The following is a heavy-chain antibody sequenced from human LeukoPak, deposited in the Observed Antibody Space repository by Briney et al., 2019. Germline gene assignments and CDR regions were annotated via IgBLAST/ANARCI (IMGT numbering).Heavy chain of an antibody. CDR1: GYTFTGYY. V-gene: IGHV1-2*02. D-gene: IGHD4-17*01. CDR2: INPNSGGT. CDR3: ARVATTMTTLDY. Sequence: GASVKVSCTASGYTFTGYYMHWVRQAPGQGLEWMGCINPNSGGTNYAQKFQGRVTMTRDTSISTAYMELSRLRSDDTAVYYCARVATTMTTLDYWGQGTLVTVSS. J-gene: IGHJ4*02.